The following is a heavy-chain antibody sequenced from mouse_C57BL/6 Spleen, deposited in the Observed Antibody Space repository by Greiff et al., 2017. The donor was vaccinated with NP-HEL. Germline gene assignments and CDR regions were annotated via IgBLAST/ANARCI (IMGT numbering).Heavy chain of an antibody. CDR2: LDPSDSYT. D-gene: IGHD1-1*01. J-gene: IGHJ4*01. CDR3: ARAPGSSYGYAMDY. CDR1: GYTFTSYW. V-gene: IGHV1-69*01. Sequence: QVQLQQPGAELVMPGASVKLSCKASGYTFTSYWMHWVKQRPGQGLEWIGELDPSDSYTNYNQKFKGKSTLTVDKSSSTAYMQLSSLTSEDSAVYYCARAPGSSYGYAMDYWGQGTSVTVSS.